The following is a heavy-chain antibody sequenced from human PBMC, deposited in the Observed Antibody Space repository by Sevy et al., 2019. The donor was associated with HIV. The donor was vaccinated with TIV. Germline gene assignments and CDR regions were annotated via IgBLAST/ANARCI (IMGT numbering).Heavy chain of an antibody. J-gene: IGHJ6*02. CDR3: ARVGYCRGGTCFSGFYYAMDV. V-gene: IGHV3-53*01. CDR2: VYSGGAT. D-gene: IGHD2-15*01. Sequence: GGSLRLSCAVSGFTLTNEFFSWVRQAPGKGLEWVAVVYSGGATYYADSVKGRFTISRDKSNSTLYLQMKSLRAEDTAVYYWARVGYCRGGTCFSGFYYAMDVWGQGTTVTVSS. CDR1: GFTLTNEF.